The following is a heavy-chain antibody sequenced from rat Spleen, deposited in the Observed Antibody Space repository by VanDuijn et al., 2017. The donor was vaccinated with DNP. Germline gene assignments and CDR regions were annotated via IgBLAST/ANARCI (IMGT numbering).Heavy chain of an antibody. CDR3: VRWNSGHFDY. CDR1: GFTFSNHW. J-gene: IGHJ2*01. Sequence: EVQVVESGGGLVQPGRSLKLSCAASGFTFSNHWMTWIRQVPGKGLEWVASITGSGTSTYYPDSLKGRFTISRDNARDTLYLQMNSLRSEDMATYYCVRWNSGHFDYWGQGVMVTVSS. CDR2: ITGSGTST. D-gene: IGHD4-3*01. V-gene: IGHV5-31*01.